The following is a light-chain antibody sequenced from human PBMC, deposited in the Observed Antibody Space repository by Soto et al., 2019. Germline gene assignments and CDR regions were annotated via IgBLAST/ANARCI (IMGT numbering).Light chain of an antibody. CDR1: NSDIGGHNY. CDR2: DVS. CDR3: CSYAGTYNFWV. J-gene: IGLJ3*02. V-gene: IGLV2-11*01. Sequence: QSALTQPRSVSGSPGQSVTISCTGTNSDIGGHNYVSWYQQHPGKAPKVMIYDVSRRPSGVPDRLSGSKSGNTASLTISGLQAEDEADYYCCSYAGTYNFWVFGGGTKLTVL.